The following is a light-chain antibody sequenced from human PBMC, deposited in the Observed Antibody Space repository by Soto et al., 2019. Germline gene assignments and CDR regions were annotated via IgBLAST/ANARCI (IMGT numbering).Light chain of an antibody. Sequence: AIQLTQSPSSLSASVGDRVTITCRASQAIRSALACYQQKPWTAPKLLIYDSSSLESVVPSRFSGSGSVTDFTLAISSLQPEDFATYYCQQLNGYPFTFGPGTKVDIK. CDR1: QAIRSA. V-gene: IGKV1-13*02. J-gene: IGKJ3*01. CDR3: QQLNGYPFT. CDR2: DSS.